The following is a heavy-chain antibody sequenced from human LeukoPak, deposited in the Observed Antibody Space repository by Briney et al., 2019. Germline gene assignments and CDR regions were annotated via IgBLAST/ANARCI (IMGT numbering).Heavy chain of an antibody. D-gene: IGHD3-3*01. Sequence: GGSLRLSCAASGFTFNTYDMTWVRQAPGKGLGWVSYISSSSSTIYYADSVKGRFTISRDNAKNSLYLQMNSLRDEDTAVYYCARDITRDAYGMDVWGQGTTVTVSS. CDR3: ARDITRDAYGMDV. V-gene: IGHV3-48*02. CDR2: ISSSSSTI. CDR1: GFTFNTYD. J-gene: IGHJ6*02.